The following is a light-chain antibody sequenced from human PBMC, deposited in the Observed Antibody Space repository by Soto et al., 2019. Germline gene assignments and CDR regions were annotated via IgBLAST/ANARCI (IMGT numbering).Light chain of an antibody. Sequence: EIVLTQSPGTLSLSLGERATLSCRASQSVSSSYLAWYQQKPGQAPRLLIYGASSRATGILDRFSGSGSGTEFTLTISRLEPEDFAVYYCQEYGSSLYSFGQGTKLEIK. CDR1: QSVSSSY. V-gene: IGKV3-20*01. J-gene: IGKJ2*01. CDR3: QEYGSSLYS. CDR2: GAS.